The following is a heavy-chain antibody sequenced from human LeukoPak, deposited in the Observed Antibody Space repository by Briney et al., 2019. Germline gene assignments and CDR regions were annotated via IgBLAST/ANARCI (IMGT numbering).Heavy chain of an antibody. CDR2: ISSSSSTI. CDR1: GFTFSSYS. Sequence: GGSLRLSCAASGFTFSSYSMNWVRQAPGKGLEWVSYISSSSSTIYYADSVKRRFTISRDNAKNSLYLQMNSLRAEDTAVYYCARDATDITIFGVVIIGDFDYWGQGTLVTVSS. V-gene: IGHV3-48*01. J-gene: IGHJ4*02. CDR3: ARDATDITIFGVVIIGDFDY. D-gene: IGHD3-3*01.